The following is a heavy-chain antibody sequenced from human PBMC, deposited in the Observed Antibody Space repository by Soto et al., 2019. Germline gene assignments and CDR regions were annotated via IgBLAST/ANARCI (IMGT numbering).Heavy chain of an antibody. D-gene: IGHD3-10*01. CDR3: ARDYYYAMDV. V-gene: IGHV4-39*02. CDR1: EGSSVSSSYY. Sequence: LLTMSHTCSVVEGSSVSSSYYCGWNRQPPGKGLEWIGSIYYSGSTYYNPSLKSRITITPDTSKNQFSLQLDSVTPEDTAVYYCARDYYYAMDVWGQGTTVTVSS. J-gene: IGHJ6*02. CDR2: IYYSGST.